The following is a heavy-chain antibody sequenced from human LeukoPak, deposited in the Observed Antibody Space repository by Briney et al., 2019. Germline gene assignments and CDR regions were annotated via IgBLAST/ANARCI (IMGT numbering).Heavy chain of an antibody. J-gene: IGHJ6*04. CDR2: INHSGST. D-gene: IGHD3-22*01. Sequence: SETLSLTCAVYGGSFSGYYWSWIRQPPGNGLEWIGEINHSGSTNYNPSLKSRVTISVDTSKNQFSLKLSSVTAADTAVYYCARVTMIASSGLDVWGKGTTVTVSS. V-gene: IGHV4-34*01. CDR1: GGSFSGYY. CDR3: ARVTMIASSGLDV.